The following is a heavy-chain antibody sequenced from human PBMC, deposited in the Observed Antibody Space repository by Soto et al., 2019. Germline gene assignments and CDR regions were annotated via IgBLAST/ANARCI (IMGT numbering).Heavy chain of an antibody. V-gene: IGHV4-59*01. CDR2: IYNSATT. Sequence: QVQLQESGPGLVKPSETLSITCTVSGDSISTYYWTWIRQPPGKGLEWIGYIYNSATTKYNPSLKSRVTISVDTSKNQFSLKLSSVTTADTAVYYCARGRVDIIWGTPAPYLDYWGQGALVTVSS. CDR1: GDSISTYY. D-gene: IGHD3-16*01. J-gene: IGHJ4*02. CDR3: ARGRVDIIWGTPAPYLDY.